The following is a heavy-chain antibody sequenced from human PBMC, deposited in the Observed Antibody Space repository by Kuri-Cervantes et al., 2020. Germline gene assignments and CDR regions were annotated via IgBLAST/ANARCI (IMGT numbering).Heavy chain of an antibody. CDR1: GGSFSGYY. V-gene: IGHV4-34*01. Sequence: GSLRLSCAVYGGSFSGYYWSWIRQPPGKGLEWIGEINHSGSTNYNPSLKSRVTISVDTSKNQFSLKLSSVTAADTAVYYCARDYVWGSYRLIDYWGQGTLVTVSS. J-gene: IGHJ4*02. CDR3: ARDYVWGSYRLIDY. D-gene: IGHD3-16*02. CDR2: INHSGST.